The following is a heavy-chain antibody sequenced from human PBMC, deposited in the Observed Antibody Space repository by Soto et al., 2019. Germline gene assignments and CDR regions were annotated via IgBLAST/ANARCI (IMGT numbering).Heavy chain of an antibody. Sequence: ESLKISCKGSGYSFTSYWISWVRQMPGKGLEWMGRIDPSDSYTNYSPSFQGHVTISADKSISTAYLQWSSLKASDTAMYYCARQSGFWSGYYTVHPRKYYYYGMDVWGQGTTVTVSS. V-gene: IGHV5-10-1*01. CDR1: GYSFTSYW. J-gene: IGHJ6*02. D-gene: IGHD3-3*01. CDR3: ARQSGFWSGYYTVHPRKYYYYGMDV. CDR2: IDPSDSYT.